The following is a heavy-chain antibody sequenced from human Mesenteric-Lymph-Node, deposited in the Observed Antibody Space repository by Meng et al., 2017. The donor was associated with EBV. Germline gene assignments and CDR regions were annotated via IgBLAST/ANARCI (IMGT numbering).Heavy chain of an antibody. D-gene: IGHD2-2*01. CDR2: IHHSETA. Sequence: VHQKWWVGELLKTLGTPSLTCVIYGGSFSGYSWNWLRQAPGKGLEWIGKIHHSETADYNPSLEDRVIISADTSKNQFSLKLTSVTAADTAVYYCARQGYCRTTTCSTWFDPWGQGTLVTVSS. CDR1: GGSFSGYS. CDR3: ARQGYCRTTTCSTWFDP. V-gene: IGHV4-34*01. J-gene: IGHJ5*02.